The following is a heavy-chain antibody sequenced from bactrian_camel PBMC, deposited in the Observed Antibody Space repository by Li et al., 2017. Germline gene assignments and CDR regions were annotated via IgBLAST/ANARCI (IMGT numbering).Heavy chain of an antibody. CDR3: AARGPYCYTKLSVRDFTY. J-gene: IGHJ6*01. CDR1: VYIYSTHC. CDR2: IATGSGNT. V-gene: IGHV3S40*01. D-gene: IGHD2*01. Sequence: DVQLVESGGGSVQAGGSLRLSCESSVYIYSTHCMGWFRQAPGQGREGVARIATGSGNTYYADSVKGRFTISQDNAKNTVYLQMNSLKPEDTAMYYCAARGPYCYTKLSVRDFTYWGQGTQVTVS.